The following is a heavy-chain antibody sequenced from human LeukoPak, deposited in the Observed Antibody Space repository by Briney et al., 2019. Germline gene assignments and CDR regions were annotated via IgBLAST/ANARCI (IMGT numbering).Heavy chain of an antibody. CDR2: INHSGST. Sequence: SETLSLTCAVYGGSFSGYYWSWIRQPPGKGLEWIGEINHSGSTNYNPSLKSRVTISVDTSKNQFSLKLSSVTAADTAVYYCARVILVRGAENWFDPWGQGTLVTVSS. D-gene: IGHD3-10*01. V-gene: IGHV4-34*01. CDR3: ARVILVRGAENWFDP. J-gene: IGHJ5*02. CDR1: GGSFSGYY.